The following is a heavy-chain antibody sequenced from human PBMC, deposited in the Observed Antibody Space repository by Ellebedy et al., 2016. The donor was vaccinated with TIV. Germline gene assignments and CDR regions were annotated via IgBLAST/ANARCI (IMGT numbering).Heavy chain of an antibody. CDR2: IYYSGST. J-gene: IGHJ3*02. CDR3: ARVVWQQPVSYAFDI. V-gene: IGHV4-59*08. CDR1: DCPISSYY. Sequence: MPSEPLSLTCTPSDCPISSYYWSWTPQPPGTGLEWFGYIYYSGSTNYNPSLKSRVTISVDTSKNQFSLKLRSVTAADTAVYYCARVVWQQPVSYAFDIWGQGTMVTVSS. D-gene: IGHD6-13*01.